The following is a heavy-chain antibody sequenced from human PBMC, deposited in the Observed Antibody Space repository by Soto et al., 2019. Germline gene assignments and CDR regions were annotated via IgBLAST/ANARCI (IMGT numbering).Heavy chain of an antibody. CDR1: GGSMRNYF. CDR3: SAGEASSRNLAPYYLDF. V-gene: IGHV4-59*01. CDR2: IHYSGTT. D-gene: IGHD6-13*01. J-gene: IGHJ4*02. Sequence: SETLSLTCTVPGGSMRNYFWTWIRQPPGKGLEWIGYIHYSGTTSFFPSYNPSLRSRVTISEDTSKTKFSLKLLSVTTADTAVYFCSAGEASSRNLAPYYLDFWGQGTLVTVSS.